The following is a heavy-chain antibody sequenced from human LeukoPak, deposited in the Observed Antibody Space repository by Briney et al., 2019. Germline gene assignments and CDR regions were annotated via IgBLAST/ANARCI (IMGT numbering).Heavy chain of an antibody. V-gene: IGHV3-33*08. J-gene: IGHJ6*02. CDR1: GFTFSSNG. Sequence: PGGSLRLSCAASGFTFSSNGMHWVRQAPGKGLEWVAVIWYGGSNKYYADSVKGRFTISRDNAKNSLYLQMNSLRAEDTAVYYCARDYCSSTSCYDSYYYGMDVWGQGTTVTVSS. D-gene: IGHD2-2*01. CDR2: IWYGGSNK. CDR3: ARDYCSSTSCYDSYYYGMDV.